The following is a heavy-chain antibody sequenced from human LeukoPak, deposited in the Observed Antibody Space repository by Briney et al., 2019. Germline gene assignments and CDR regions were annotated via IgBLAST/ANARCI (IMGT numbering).Heavy chain of an antibody. CDR2: IYHSGST. D-gene: IGHD3-9*01. CDR3: ARWNYDILTGPPYFDY. CDR1: GGSISSSSYY. V-gene: IGHV4-39*07. Sequence: SETLSLTCTVSGGSISSSSYYWGWIRQPPGKGLEWIGYIYHSGSTYYNPSLKSRVTISVDRSKNQFSLKLSSVTAADTAVYYCARWNYDILTGPPYFDYWGQGTLVTVSS. J-gene: IGHJ4*02.